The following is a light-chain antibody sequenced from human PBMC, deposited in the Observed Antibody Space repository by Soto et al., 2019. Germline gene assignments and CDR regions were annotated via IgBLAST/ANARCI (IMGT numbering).Light chain of an antibody. CDR1: QSVSSN. CDR2: GAS. CDR3: RQYNNWPYT. V-gene: IGKV3-15*01. J-gene: IGKJ2*01. Sequence: EIVMTQSPATLSVSPGERAALSCRASQSVSSNFAWYQQKPGQAPRLLIYGASTRATGIPARFSGSGSGTEFTLTITTLQSEDFAVYYLRQYNNWPYTFGQGTKLEIK.